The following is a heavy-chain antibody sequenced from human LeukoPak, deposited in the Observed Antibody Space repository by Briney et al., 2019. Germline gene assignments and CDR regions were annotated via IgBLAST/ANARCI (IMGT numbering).Heavy chain of an antibody. CDR2: IYYSGST. V-gene: IGHV4-30-4*01. J-gene: IGHJ4*02. Sequence: SQTLSLTCTVSGGSISGGDYYWSWIRQPPGKGLEWIGYIYYSGSTYYNPSLKSRVTISVDTSKNQFSLKLSSVTAADTAVYYCARFPYTYYYDSSGYYSIDYWGQGTLVTVSS. CDR3: ARFPYTYYYDSSGYYSIDY. CDR1: GGSISGGDYY. D-gene: IGHD3-22*01.